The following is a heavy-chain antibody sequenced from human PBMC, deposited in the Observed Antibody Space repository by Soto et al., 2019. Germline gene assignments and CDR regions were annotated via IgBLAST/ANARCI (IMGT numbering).Heavy chain of an antibody. Sequence: PGGSLRLSCAASGFTFSSCAMHWVRQAPGKGLGWVAVISYDGSNKYYADSVKGRLTVSRDNSKNTLYLQVNSLRAEDTAVYYCARDKRDLRFLEWSYYFDYWGQGTLVTVS. J-gene: IGHJ4*02. V-gene: IGHV3-30-3*01. D-gene: IGHD3-3*01. CDR1: GFTFSSCA. CDR2: ISYDGSNK. CDR3: ARDKRDLRFLEWSYYFDY.